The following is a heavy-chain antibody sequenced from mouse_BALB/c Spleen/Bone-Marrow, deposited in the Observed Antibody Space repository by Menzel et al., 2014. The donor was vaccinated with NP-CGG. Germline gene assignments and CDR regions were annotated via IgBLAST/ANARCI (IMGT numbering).Heavy chain of an antibody. Sequence: EVKLVGSGGGLVKPGGSLKLSCAASGFTFSSYAMSWVRQTPAKRLEWVASISSGGSTYYPDSVKGRFTISRDNARNILYLQMSSLRSEDTAMYYCARGYDGYYGFAYWGQGTLVTVSA. CDR3: ARGYDGYYGFAY. D-gene: IGHD2-3*01. CDR1: GFTFSSYA. CDR2: ISSGGST. V-gene: IGHV5-6-5*01. J-gene: IGHJ3*01.